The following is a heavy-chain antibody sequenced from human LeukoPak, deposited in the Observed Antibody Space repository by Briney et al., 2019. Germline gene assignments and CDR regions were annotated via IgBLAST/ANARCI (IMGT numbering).Heavy chain of an antibody. J-gene: IGHJ4*02. CDR3: EGAAGDVDY. Sequence: PGGSLRLSCAASGFSFSNYDMNWVRQTPGKGLEWVSYISSDSSIIYYADSLKGRFTISRDNAKNSLYLQMNSLRAEDTAVYYCEGAAGDVDYWGQGTLVTVSS. CDR1: GFSFSNYD. V-gene: IGHV3-48*04. D-gene: IGHD6-13*01. CDR2: ISSDSSII.